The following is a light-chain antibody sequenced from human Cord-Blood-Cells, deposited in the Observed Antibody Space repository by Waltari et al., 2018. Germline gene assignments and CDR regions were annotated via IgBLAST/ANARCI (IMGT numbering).Light chain of an antibody. CDR3: SSYTSSSVV. V-gene: IGLV2-14*01. CDR1: SSDVGGYNY. Sequence: QSALTQPASVSGSPGQSITISCTGTSSDVGGYNYVSWYQQHPGKAPKLMIYDVSNRPSGVSKRFSGSKSGNTASLTISWLQAEDEADYYCSSYTSSSVVFGGGTKLTVL. J-gene: IGLJ2*01. CDR2: DVS.